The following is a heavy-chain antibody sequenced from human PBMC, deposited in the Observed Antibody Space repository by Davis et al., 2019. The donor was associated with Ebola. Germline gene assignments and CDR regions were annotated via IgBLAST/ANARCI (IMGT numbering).Heavy chain of an antibody. V-gene: IGHV3-33*01. CDR3: ARGNDFWRYFDY. Sequence: GGSLRLSCAASGFTFSSYGMHWVRQAPGKGLEWVAVIWYDGSNKYYADSVKGRFTISRDNSKNTLYLQMNSLRAEDTAVYYCARGNDFWRYFDYWGQGTLVTVSS. CDR1: GFTFSSYG. CDR2: IWYDGSNK. J-gene: IGHJ4*02. D-gene: IGHD3-3*01.